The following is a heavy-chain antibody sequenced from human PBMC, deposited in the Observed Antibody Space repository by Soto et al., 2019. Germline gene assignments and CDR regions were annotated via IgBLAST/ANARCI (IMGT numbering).Heavy chain of an antibody. V-gene: IGHV3-21*01. J-gene: IGHJ1*01. Sequence: EVQLVESGGGLVKPGGSLRLSCAASGFTFSSYSMNWVRQARGKGLEWVSSISSSSSYIYYADSVKGLFTISRDNAKNSLYLQMNSLRAEDTAVYYCARETVAEGGYFQHWGQGTLVTVSS. D-gene: IGHD6-19*01. CDR3: ARETVAEGGYFQH. CDR1: GFTFSSYS. CDR2: ISSSSSYI.